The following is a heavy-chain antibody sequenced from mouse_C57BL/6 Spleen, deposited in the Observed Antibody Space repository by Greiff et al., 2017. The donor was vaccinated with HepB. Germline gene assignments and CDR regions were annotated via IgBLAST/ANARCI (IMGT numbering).Heavy chain of an antibody. D-gene: IGHD1-1*01. J-gene: IGHJ2*01. CDR2: IDPSDSYT. Sequence: QVQLKQPGAELVKPGASVKLSCKASGYTFTSYWMQWVKQRPGQGLEWIGEIDPSDSYTNYNQKFKGKATLTVDTSSSTAYMQLSSLTSEDSAVYYCARSRDYYGSSYWGQGTTLTVSS. CDR1: GYTFTSYW. CDR3: ARSRDYYGSSY. V-gene: IGHV1-50*01.